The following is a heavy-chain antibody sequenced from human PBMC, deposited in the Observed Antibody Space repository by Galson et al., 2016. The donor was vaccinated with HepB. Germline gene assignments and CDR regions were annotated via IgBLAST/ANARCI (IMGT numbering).Heavy chain of an antibody. J-gene: IGHJ4*02. CDR3: ARFTQEWLDRVYYFDY. CDR2: ISGDGSST. Sequence: SLRLSCAASGFTFGRYAMSWVRQAPGKGLEWVSAISGDGSSTYYAGSVQGRFTSSRDRSTNTMYLQMNSLRTDDTAVYYCARFTQEWLDRVYYFDYWGQGTLVTVSP. D-gene: IGHD6-19*01. CDR1: GFTFGRYA. V-gene: IGHV3-23*01.